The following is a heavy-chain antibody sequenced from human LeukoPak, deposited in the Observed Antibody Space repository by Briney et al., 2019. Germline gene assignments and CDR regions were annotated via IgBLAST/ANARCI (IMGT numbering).Heavy chain of an antibody. V-gene: IGHV3-15*01. J-gene: IGHJ4*02. Sequence: ETLSLTCAVYGGSFSGYYWSWVRQAPGKGLEWVGRIKSKTDGGTTDYGAPVKGIFTISRDDSKNTLYLQMNSLKTEDTAIYYRTASRGSGNFIYWGQGTLVTVSS. CDR2: IKSKTDGGTT. CDR3: TASRGSGNFIY. CDR1: GGSFSGYY. D-gene: IGHD3-10*01.